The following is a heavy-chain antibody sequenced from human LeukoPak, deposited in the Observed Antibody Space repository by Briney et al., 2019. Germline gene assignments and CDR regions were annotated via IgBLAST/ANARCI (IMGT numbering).Heavy chain of an antibody. Sequence: KTGGSLRLSCAASGFTFSTYGMHWVRQAPGQGLEWMGWINPNSGGTNYAQKFQGRVTMTRDTSISTAYMELSRLRSDDTAVYYCARVNWSYSVFDYWGQGTLVTVSS. CDR2: INPNSGGT. CDR1: GFTFSTYG. V-gene: IGHV1-2*02. CDR3: ARVNWSYSVFDY. J-gene: IGHJ4*02. D-gene: IGHD1-7*01.